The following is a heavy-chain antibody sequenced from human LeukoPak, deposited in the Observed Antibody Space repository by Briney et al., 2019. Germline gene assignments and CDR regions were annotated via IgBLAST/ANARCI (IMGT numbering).Heavy chain of an antibody. CDR2: INASGCT. V-gene: IGHV4-61*02. J-gene: IGHJ4*02. CDR3: ARDSPTSYFDY. Sequence: SETLSLTCTVSGGSISSGSYYWSCIRQPAGKGREWIGRINASGCTNYNPSLESRVTISVDTSKNQFSLKLSSVTAADTAVYYCARDSPTSYFDYWGQGTLVTVSS. D-gene: IGHD1-26*01. CDR1: GGSISSGSYY.